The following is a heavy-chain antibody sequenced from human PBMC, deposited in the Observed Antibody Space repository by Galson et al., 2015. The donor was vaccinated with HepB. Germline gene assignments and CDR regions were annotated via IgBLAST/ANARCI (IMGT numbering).Heavy chain of an antibody. D-gene: IGHD2-8*02. CDR3: TTDVYYSTYWSWLDP. V-gene: IGHV3-15*01. Sequence: SLRLSCAASGFPFNNAWMTWVRQAPGMGLEWVGRIKSKTDGETTDYAVPVKGRFTISRDDSKNRLDLQMNSLKPEDTAVYYCTTDVYYSTYWSWLDPWGQGTLVTVSS. CDR2: IKSKTDGETT. CDR1: GFPFNNAW. J-gene: IGHJ5*02.